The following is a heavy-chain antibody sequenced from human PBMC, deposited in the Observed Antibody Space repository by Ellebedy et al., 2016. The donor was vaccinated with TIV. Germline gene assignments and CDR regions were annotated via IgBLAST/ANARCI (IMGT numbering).Heavy chain of an antibody. J-gene: IGHJ6*02. CDR2: TYYRSKWYN. D-gene: IGHD1-7*01. CDR1: GDSASGNSAA. V-gene: IGHV6-1*01. Sequence: SQTLSLTCAISGDSASGNSAAWNWIRQSPSRGLEWLGRTYYRSKWYNDYAVSVKSRITINPDTSKNQFSLQLNSVTPEDTAVYYCARTGTTKPYYYYGMDVWGQGTTVTVSS. CDR3: ARTGTTKPYYYYGMDV.